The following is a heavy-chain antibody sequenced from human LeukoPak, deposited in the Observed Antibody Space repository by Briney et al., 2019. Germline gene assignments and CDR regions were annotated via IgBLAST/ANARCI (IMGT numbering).Heavy chain of an antibody. Sequence: GGSLRLSCAASGFTFDDYTMHWVRQAPGKGLEWVSLISWDGGSTYYADSVKGRFTISRDNSKNSLYLQMNSLRTEDTALYYCAKARPDYGSGSTNGYYFDYWGQGTLVTVSS. D-gene: IGHD3-10*01. CDR3: AKARPDYGSGSTNGYYFDY. J-gene: IGHJ4*02. CDR2: ISWDGGST. V-gene: IGHV3-43*01. CDR1: GFTFDDYT.